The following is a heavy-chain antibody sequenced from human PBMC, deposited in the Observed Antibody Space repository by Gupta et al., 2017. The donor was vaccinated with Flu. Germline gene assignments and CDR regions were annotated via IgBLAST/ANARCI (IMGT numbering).Heavy chain of an antibody. Sequence: QLQLQESGPGLVKPSETLSLTCTVSGGSISSGTYYWGWIRQPPGMRLEWIGSIYYSGSTYYNPSLKSRVTISVDTSKNQFSLKLSSVTAADTALYYCARQDYCSSTSCYPFAYWGQGTLVTVSS. J-gene: IGHJ4*02. CDR3: ARQDYCSSTSCYPFAY. V-gene: IGHV4-39*01. D-gene: IGHD2-2*01. CDR1: GGSISSGTYY. CDR2: IYYSGST.